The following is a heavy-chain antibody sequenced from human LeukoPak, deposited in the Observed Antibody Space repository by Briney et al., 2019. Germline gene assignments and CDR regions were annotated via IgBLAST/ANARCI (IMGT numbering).Heavy chain of an antibody. Sequence: SGTLSLTCTVSGGSISSFYWSWIRQPAGKGLEWIGRGFASGSTIYNPSLKRRVTISVDESKNQFSLELKSVTAADTAVYYCARHDYSNYVRHWGQGTLITVSS. J-gene: IGHJ4*02. CDR3: ARHDYSNYVRH. D-gene: IGHD4-11*01. V-gene: IGHV4-4*07. CDR2: GFASGST. CDR1: GGSISSFY.